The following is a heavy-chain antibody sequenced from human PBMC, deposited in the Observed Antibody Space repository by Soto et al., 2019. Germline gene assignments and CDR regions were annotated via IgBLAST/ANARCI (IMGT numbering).Heavy chain of an antibody. CDR3: ARDPKLYWSSTSCQIASGRYYYYGMDV. V-gene: IGHV1-69*01. CDR1: GGTFSSYA. J-gene: IGHJ6*02. Sequence: QVQLVQSGAEVKKPGSSVKVSCKASGGTFSSYAISWVRQAPGQGLEWMGGIIPIFGTANYAQKFQGRVTITADESTSTAYMELSSLRSEDTAVYYCARDPKLYWSSTSCQIASGRYYYYGMDVWGQGTTVTVSS. CDR2: IIPIFGTA. D-gene: IGHD2-2*01.